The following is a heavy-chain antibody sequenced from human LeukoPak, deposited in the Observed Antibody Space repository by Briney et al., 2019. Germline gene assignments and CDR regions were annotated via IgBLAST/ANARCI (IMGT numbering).Heavy chain of an antibody. CDR3: ARGARGRRQLLFGRGYYCYMDV. Sequence: SETLSLTCTVSGGSISNYYWSWIRQSPGKGLEWIGYIYYSGSTNYNPSLKSRVTISVDTSKNQFSLKLSSVTAADTAVYYCARGARGRRQLLFGRGYYCYMDVWGKGTTVTVSS. CDR1: GGSISNYY. J-gene: IGHJ6*03. V-gene: IGHV4-59*12. CDR2: IYYSGST. D-gene: IGHD2-2*01.